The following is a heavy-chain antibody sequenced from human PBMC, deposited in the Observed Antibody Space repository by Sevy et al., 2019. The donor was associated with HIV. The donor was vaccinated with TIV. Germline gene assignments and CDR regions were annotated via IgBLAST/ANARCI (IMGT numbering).Heavy chain of an antibody. CDR3: AGEACNNALDF. J-gene: IGHJ4*02. CDR2: ISYSGGVI. D-gene: IGHD2-8*01. CDR1: GFTFSNYA. Sequence: GGSLRLSCAASGFTFSNYAMHWVRQAPGKGLEWVSTISYSGGVINYADSVKGRFTISRDNSKSSVYLQMNNLRPEEGGVDYRAGEACNNALDFWGQGTLVTVSS. V-gene: IGHV3-23*01.